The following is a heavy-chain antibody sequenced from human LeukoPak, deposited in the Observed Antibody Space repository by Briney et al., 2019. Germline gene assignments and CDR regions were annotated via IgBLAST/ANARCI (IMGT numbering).Heavy chain of an antibody. CDR3: AKLLGTIYPLWGMDV. D-gene: IGHD2-21*01. CDR2: ISNSGSST. J-gene: IGHJ6*02. Sequence: GGSLRLSCAVSGVTFSKYAMSWFRQAPGQGLEWVSGISNSGSSTYYAESVKGRFTVSRDNSKNVLYMQMKSLRAEDTAVYYCAKLLGTIYPLWGMDVWGQGTTVTVSS. CDR1: GVTFSKYA. V-gene: IGHV3-23*01.